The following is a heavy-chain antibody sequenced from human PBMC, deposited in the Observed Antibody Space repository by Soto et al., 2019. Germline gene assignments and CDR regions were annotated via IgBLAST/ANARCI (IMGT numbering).Heavy chain of an antibody. Sequence: QVPLQESGPGLVKPSGTLSLTCAVSGGSISSSNWWSWVRQPPGKGLEWIGEIYHSGSTNYNPSLMSRVTISVDKSKNQFSLKLSSVTAADTAVYYCARVVGGYYYGMDVWGQGTTVTVSS. V-gene: IGHV4-4*02. D-gene: IGHD2-2*01. CDR1: GGSISSSNW. CDR3: ARVVGGYYYGMDV. J-gene: IGHJ6*02. CDR2: IYHSGST.